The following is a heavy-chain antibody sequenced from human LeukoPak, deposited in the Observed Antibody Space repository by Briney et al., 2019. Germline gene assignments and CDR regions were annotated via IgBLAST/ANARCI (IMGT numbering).Heavy chain of an antibody. CDR3: ATTPRVTIFGVVIWWFDP. CDR1: GGTFSSYA. J-gene: IGHJ5*02. D-gene: IGHD3-3*01. Sequence: SVKVSCKASGGTFSSYAISWVRQAPGQGLEWMGGIIPIFGTANYAQKFQDRVTITADESTSTAYMELSSMRSEDTAVYYCATTPRVTIFGVVIWWFDPWGQGTLVTVSS. CDR2: IIPIFGTA. V-gene: IGHV1-69*01.